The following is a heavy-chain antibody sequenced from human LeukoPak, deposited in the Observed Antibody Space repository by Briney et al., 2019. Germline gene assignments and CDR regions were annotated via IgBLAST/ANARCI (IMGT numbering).Heavy chain of an antibody. J-gene: IGHJ4*02. CDR1: GFTFAACA. D-gene: IGHD2-8*02. Sequence: GGSLRLSCEASGFTFAACAMNWVRHVPGKGLDWVSTISGSGSHTYYADSVKGRFTISRDNSENTLYLQMNSLTAEDTAVYYCAKDTTGYWCPIDSWGPGILVTVSS. CDR3: AKDTTGYWCPIDS. CDR2: ISGSGSHT. V-gene: IGHV3-23*01.